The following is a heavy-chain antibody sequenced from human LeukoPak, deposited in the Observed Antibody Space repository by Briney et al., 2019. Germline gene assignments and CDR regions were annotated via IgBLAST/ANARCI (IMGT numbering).Heavy chain of an antibody. D-gene: IGHD1-26*01. Sequence: PGGSLRLSCAASGFTFSSYGMHWVRQAPGKGLEWVAVISYDGSNKYYADSVKGRFTISRDNSKNTLYLQMNSLRAEDTAVYYCATIQYSGSYGFDYWGRGTLVTVSS. CDR2: ISYDGSNK. J-gene: IGHJ4*02. CDR3: ATIQYSGSYGFDY. V-gene: IGHV3-30*03. CDR1: GFTFSSYG.